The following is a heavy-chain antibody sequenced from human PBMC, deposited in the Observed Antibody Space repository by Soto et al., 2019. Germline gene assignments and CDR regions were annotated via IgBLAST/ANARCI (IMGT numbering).Heavy chain of an antibody. CDR2: IIPIFGTA. CDR3: ARDSVDSSSYNWFDP. V-gene: IGHV1-69*06. CDR1: GGTFSSYA. D-gene: IGHD6-13*01. J-gene: IGHJ5*02. Sequence: SVKVSCKASGGTFSSYAISWVRQAPGQGLEWMGGIIPIFGTANYAQKFQGRVAITADKSTSTAYMELSSLRSEDTAVYYCARDSVDSSSYNWFDPWGQGTLVTVSS.